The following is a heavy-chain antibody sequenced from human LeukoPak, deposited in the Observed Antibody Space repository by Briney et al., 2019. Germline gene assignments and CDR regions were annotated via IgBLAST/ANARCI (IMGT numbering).Heavy chain of an antibody. Sequence: ASVKVSCKVSEYTLTELSMHWVRQAPGKGLDWMGGFDPEDDETIYAQNFQGRVSMTEDTSTDTAYMELSSLRSEDTAVYYCATIRYSGNYALFDSWGQGTLVTVSS. V-gene: IGHV1-24*01. CDR2: FDPEDDET. CDR3: ATIRYSGNYALFDS. J-gene: IGHJ4*02. CDR1: EYTLTELS. D-gene: IGHD1-26*01.